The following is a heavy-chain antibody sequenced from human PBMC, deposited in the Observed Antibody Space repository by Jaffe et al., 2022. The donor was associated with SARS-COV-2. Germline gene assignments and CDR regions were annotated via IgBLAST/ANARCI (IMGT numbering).Heavy chain of an antibody. V-gene: IGHV3-33*01. Sequence: QVQLVESGGGVVQPGRSLRLSCEASAFTFSSYGMHWVRQAPGKGLEWVAVIWYDGTNKFYADSVKGRFTISRDNSKNTFYLQMNSLRDEDTAVYYCARDKNTHNYYYGMDVWGQGTTVTVSS. J-gene: IGHJ6*02. CDR2: IWYDGTNK. CDR3: ARDKNTHNYYYGMDV. CDR1: AFTFSSYG.